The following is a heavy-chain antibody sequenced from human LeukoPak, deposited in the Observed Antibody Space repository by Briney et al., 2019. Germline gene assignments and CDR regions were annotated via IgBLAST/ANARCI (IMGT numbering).Heavy chain of an antibody. CDR1: GFTFSDYT. CDR2: IGSVTTYI. Sequence: GGSLRLSCAASGFTFSDYTMNWVRQAPGRGLEWVSSIGSVTTYIYYADSVKGRFTISRDNAKNSLSLQMNSLRAEDTAVYYCARAIAVAGPYYFDYWGQGTLVTVSS. V-gene: IGHV3-21*01. D-gene: IGHD6-19*01. CDR3: ARAIAVAGPYYFDY. J-gene: IGHJ4*02.